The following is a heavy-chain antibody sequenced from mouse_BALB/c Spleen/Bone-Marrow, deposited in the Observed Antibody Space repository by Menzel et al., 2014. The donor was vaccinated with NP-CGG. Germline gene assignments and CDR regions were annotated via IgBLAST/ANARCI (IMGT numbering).Heavy chain of an antibody. J-gene: IGHJ2*01. V-gene: IGHV4-1*02. CDR2: INPNSSTI. CDR1: GFDFSRYW. Sequence: EVMLVESGSGLVQPGGSLKLSCAASGFDFSRYWMSWARQAPGKGLEWIGEINPNSSTINYTPSLKDKFIISRDNAKNTLYLQMSKVRSEDTALYYCARQGYYGYSDYWGQGTTLTVSS. CDR3: ARQGYYGYSDY. D-gene: IGHD1-1*01.